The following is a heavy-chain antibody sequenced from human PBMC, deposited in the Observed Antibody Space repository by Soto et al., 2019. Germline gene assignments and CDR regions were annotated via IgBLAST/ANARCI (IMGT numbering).Heavy chain of an antibody. CDR1: GFTFSSYA. J-gene: IGHJ6*02. D-gene: IGHD3-16*01. CDR3: AKDTGEYYYYGMDV. CDR2: ISGSGGST. Sequence: GGSLRLSCAASGFTFSSYAMSWVRQAPGKGLEWVSAISGSGGSTYYADSVKGRFTIPRDNSKNTLYLQMNSLRAEDTAVYYCAKDTGEYYYYGMDVWGQGTTVTVSS. V-gene: IGHV3-23*01.